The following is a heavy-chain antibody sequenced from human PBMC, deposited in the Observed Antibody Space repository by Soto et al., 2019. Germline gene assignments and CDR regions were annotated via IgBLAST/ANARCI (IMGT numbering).Heavy chain of an antibody. J-gene: IGHJ4*02. CDR1: GFTFSSYA. CDR3: ANQQWLVPVVFDY. D-gene: IGHD6-19*01. Sequence: GGSLRLSCVVSGFTFSSYAMSWVRQAPGKGLEWVSAISGSGGSTYYADSVKGRFTISRDNSKNTLYLQMNSLRAEDTAVYYCANQQWLVPVVFDYWGQGTLVTVSS. CDR2: ISGSGGST. V-gene: IGHV3-23*01.